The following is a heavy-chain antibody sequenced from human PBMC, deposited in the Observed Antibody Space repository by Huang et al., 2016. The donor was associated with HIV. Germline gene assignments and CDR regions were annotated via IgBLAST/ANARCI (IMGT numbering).Heavy chain of an antibody. CDR1: GGSFTNYY. V-gene: IGHV4-34*01. Sequence: QQQLQQWGAGLLKPSETLSLTCAVYGGSFTNYYWGWIREPPGKGREWIGEIKNGGSTQYSPSLKRRVTISLDTSKNQVSLKRTSVSAADTAVYYCVRGPRYVSADWYARLRNYWFFDLWGRGALVSVSS. CDR3: VRGPRYVSADWYARLRNYWFFDL. D-gene: IGHD3-9*01. J-gene: IGHJ2*01. CDR2: IKNGGST.